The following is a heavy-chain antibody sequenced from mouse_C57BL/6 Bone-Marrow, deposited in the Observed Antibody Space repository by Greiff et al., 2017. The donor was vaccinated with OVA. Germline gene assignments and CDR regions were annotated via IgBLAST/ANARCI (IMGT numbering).Heavy chain of an antibody. Sequence: QVQLKESGAKLVQPGASVKLSCKASGYTFTEYTIHWVKQRSGQGLEWIGWLYPGSGRIKYNEKFKDKSTLTADKSSSTVYMELSRLTSEDSAVYFCARHEEWNYYGSSYYAMDYWGQGTSVTVSS. J-gene: IGHJ4*01. D-gene: IGHD1-1*01. CDR3: ARHEEWNYYGSSYYAMDY. CDR1: GYTFTEYT. CDR2: LYPGSGRI. V-gene: IGHV1-62-2*01.